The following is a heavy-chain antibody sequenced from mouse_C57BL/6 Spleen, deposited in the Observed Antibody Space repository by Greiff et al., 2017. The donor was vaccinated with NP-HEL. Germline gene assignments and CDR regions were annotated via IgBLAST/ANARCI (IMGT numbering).Heavy chain of an antibody. J-gene: IGHJ2*01. CDR1: GYTFTSYW. CDR3: ARSGDGYYDYFDY. D-gene: IGHD2-3*01. Sequence: QVHVKQPGAELVKPGASVKMSCKASGYTFTSYWITWVKQRPGQGLEWIGDIYPGSGSTNYNEKFKSKATLTVDTSSSTAYMQLSSLTSEDSAVYDCARSGDGYYDYFDYWGQGTTLTVSS. V-gene: IGHV1-55*01. CDR2: IYPGSGST.